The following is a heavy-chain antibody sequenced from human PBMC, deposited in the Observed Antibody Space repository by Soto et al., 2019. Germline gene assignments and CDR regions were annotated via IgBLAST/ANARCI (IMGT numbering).Heavy chain of an antibody. CDR3: AKIAYSSSWYPHYGMDV. CDR1: GFTFSSYA. V-gene: IGHV3-23*01. CDR2: ISGSGGST. D-gene: IGHD6-13*01. J-gene: IGHJ6*02. Sequence: EVQLLESGGGLVQPGGSLRLSCAASGFTFSSYAMSWVRQAPGKGLEWVSAISGSGGSTYYADSVKGRFTISRDNSKNTLYLQMNSLRAEDTAVYDCAKIAYSSSWYPHYGMDVWGQGTTVTVSS.